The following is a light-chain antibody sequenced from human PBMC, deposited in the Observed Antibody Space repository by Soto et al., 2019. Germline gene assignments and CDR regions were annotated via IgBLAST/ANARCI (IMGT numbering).Light chain of an antibody. Sequence: EIVLTQSPGTLSLSPGERATISCRPSQSVSSSYLAWYQQKPGQAPRLLIYGASSRATGIPDRFSGSGSGTDFTLTISRLEPEDFAVYYCQQYVSSRLTFGGGTKVDI. V-gene: IGKV3-20*01. CDR1: QSVSSSY. CDR3: QQYVSSRLT. CDR2: GAS. J-gene: IGKJ4*01.